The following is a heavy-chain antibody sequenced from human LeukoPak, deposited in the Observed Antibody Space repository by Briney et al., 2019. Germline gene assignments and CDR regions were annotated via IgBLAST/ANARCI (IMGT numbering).Heavy chain of an antibody. CDR1: GYSISNGYY. V-gene: IGHV4-38-2*02. Sequence: NPSETLSLTCTVSGYSISNGYYWGWIRQPPGKGLEWIGSIFHSGSTDYNPSLKSRVTISVDTSKNQFSLKLGSVTAADTAVYYCARDGRNYGYSYGYGYFDLWGRGTLVTVSS. CDR2: IFHSGST. CDR3: ARDGRNYGYSYGYGYFDL. D-gene: IGHD5-18*01. J-gene: IGHJ2*01.